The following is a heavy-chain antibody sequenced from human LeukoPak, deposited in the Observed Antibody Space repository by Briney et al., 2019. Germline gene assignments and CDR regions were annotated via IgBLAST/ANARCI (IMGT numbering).Heavy chain of an antibody. CDR3: ARGSENVGGLLWFGELLAGGLYY. J-gene: IGHJ4*02. D-gene: IGHD3-10*01. V-gene: IGHV1-46*01. CDR1: GYTFTSYY. Sequence: ASVKVSCKASGYTFTSYYMRWVRQAPGQGFEWMGMINPSGGNTSYAQKFQGRVTMTRDMSTSTVYMELSSLRSEDTAVYYCARGSENVGGLLWFGELLAGGLYYWGQGTLVTVSS. CDR2: INPSGGNT.